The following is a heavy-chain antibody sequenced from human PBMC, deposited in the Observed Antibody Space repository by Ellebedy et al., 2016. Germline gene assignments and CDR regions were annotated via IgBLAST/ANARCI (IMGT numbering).Heavy chain of an antibody. D-gene: IGHD6-6*01. V-gene: IGHV3-73*01. Sequence: KVSXXVSGYTLTELSMHWVRQASGKGLEWVGRIRSKANSYATAYAASVKGRFTISRDDSKNTAYLQMNSLKTEDTAVYYCTPSYSSSYFDYWGQGTLVTVSS. CDR3: TPSYSSSYFDY. J-gene: IGHJ4*02. CDR2: IRSKANSYAT. CDR1: GYTLTELS.